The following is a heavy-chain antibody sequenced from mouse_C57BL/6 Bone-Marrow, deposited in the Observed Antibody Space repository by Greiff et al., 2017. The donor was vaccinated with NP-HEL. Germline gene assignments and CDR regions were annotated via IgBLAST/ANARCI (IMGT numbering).Heavy chain of an antibody. CDR2: ISDGGSYT. V-gene: IGHV5-4*03. CDR1: GFTFSSYA. J-gene: IGHJ2*01. D-gene: IGHD1-1*01. Sequence: EVHLVESGGGLVKPGGSLKLSCAASGFTFSSYAMSWVRQTPEKRLEWVATISDGGSYTYYPDNVKGRFTITRDNAKNNLYLQMSHLKSEDTAMYYCARRTITTVVFDYWGQGTTLTVSS. CDR3: ARRTITTVVFDY.